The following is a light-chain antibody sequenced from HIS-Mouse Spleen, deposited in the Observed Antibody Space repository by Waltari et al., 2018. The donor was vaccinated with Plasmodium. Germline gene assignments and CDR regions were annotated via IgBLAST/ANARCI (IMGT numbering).Light chain of an antibody. CDR1: SRAVGSYNL. V-gene: IGLV2-23*01. Sequence: QSALTQPASVSGSPGQSLTISCTGTSRAVGSYNLVSWYQQHPGKAPKLMIYEGSKRPSGVSNRFSGSKSGNTASLTISGLQAEDEADYYCCSYAGSSTWVFGGGTKLTVL. J-gene: IGLJ3*02. CDR3: CSYAGSSTWV. CDR2: EGS.